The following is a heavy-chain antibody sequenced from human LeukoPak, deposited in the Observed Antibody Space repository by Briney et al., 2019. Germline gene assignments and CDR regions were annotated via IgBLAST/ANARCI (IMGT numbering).Heavy chain of an antibody. D-gene: IGHD2-15*01. Sequence: PGGSLRLSCATSGFTLDNSAMHWVRQAPGKGLEWVSLISGDGYSAYYADSVKGRFTISRDNRKKSLYLKMNSLRTEDSALYYCAKRGRDDIGDRYGGDLDDWGEGTLVTVSS. CDR3: AKRGRDDIGDRYGGDLDD. J-gene: IGHJ4*02. CDR1: GFTLDNSA. CDR2: ISGDGYSA. V-gene: IGHV3-43*02.